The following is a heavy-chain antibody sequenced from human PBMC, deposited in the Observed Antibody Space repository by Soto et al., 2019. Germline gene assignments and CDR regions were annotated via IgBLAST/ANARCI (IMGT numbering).Heavy chain of an antibody. V-gene: IGHV3-23*01. CDR1: GFSYSTYG. J-gene: IGHJ4*02. Sequence: GGSLRLSCAVSGFSYSTYGVTWVRQAPGKGPEWACGVSGGSGATHYRDSVRGRFTITGDESRNTVYLQMHSLRVEDTAVYYCTRWNGYGDLWGQGTLVTVSS. D-gene: IGHD1-1*01. CDR2: VSGGSGAT. CDR3: TRWNGYGDL.